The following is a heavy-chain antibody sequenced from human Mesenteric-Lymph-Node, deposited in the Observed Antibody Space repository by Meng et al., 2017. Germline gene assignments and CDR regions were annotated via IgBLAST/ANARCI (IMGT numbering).Heavy chain of an antibody. Sequence: SGPTLVKPTETLTLTCTFSGFSLSTSGVGVGWIRQPPGKALEWLALIYWDDDKRYSPSLKSRLTITKDTSKNQVVLTMTNMDPVDTATYYCAHCPSQSQWLVPRRWFDPWGQGTLVTVSS. D-gene: IGHD6-19*01. CDR1: GFSLSTSGVG. CDR3: AHCPSQSQWLVPRRWFDP. J-gene: IGHJ5*02. CDR2: IYWDDDK. V-gene: IGHV2-5*02.